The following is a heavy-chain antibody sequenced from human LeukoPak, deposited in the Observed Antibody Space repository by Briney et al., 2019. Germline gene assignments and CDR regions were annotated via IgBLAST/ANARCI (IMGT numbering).Heavy chain of an antibody. CDR1: GFTFSGYW. J-gene: IGHJ4*02. Sequence: PGGSLRLSCTTSGFTFSGYWMHWVRQVPGKGLEWVATINGEGSSTSYGDAVTGRVTISRDNAKNSLYLQMNSLRAEDTALYYCAYWAGTAAGFNGPFDYWGQGTLVTVSS. CDR3: AYWAGTAAGFNGPFDY. D-gene: IGHD6-13*01. V-gene: IGHV3-74*01. CDR2: INGEGSST.